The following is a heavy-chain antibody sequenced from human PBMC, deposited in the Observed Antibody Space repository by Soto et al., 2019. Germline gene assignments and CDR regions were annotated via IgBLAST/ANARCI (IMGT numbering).Heavy chain of an antibody. J-gene: IGHJ4*02. V-gene: IGHV4-31*03. CDR2: IYYTGNT. D-gene: IGHD2-2*01. Sequence: QVQLQESGPGLVKPSQTLSLTCTVSGGSISSGGTGSYWTWIRQLPGKGLEWIGYIYYTGNTYAIPSLKHRPAISIDTSENRSALKPTSVTAADTAVYFCAGGHDASKVRYWGQGTLVTVSS. CDR3: AGGHDASKVRY. CDR1: GGSISSGGTGSY.